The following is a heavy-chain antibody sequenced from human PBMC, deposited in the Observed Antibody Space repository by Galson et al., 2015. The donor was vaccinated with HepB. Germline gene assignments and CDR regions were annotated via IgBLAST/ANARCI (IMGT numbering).Heavy chain of an antibody. V-gene: IGHV6-1*01. CDR1: GDSVSSNSAA. J-gene: IGHJ6*02. D-gene: IGHD6-13*01. CDR3: ARDKAAAGINYYYYYGMDV. Sequence: CAISGDSVSSNSAAWNWIRQSPSRGLEWLGRTYYRSKWYNDYAVSVKSRITINPDTSKNQFSLQPNSVTPEDTAVYYCARDKAAAGINYYYYYGMDVWGQGTTVTVSS. CDR2: TYYRSKWYN.